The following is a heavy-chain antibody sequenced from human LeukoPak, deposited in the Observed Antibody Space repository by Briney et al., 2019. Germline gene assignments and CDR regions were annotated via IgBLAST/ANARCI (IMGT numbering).Heavy chain of an antibody. J-gene: IGHJ6*03. CDR2: ISAYNGNT. CDR3: ARVVGHLEWLLYRGNYYYYMDV. Sequence: ASVRVSCKASGYTFTSYGISWVRQAPGQGLEWMGWISAYNGNTNYAQKLQGRVTMTTDTSTSTAYMELRSLRSDDTAVYYCARVVGHLEWLLYRGNYYYYMDVWGKGTTVTISS. CDR1: GYTFTSYG. D-gene: IGHD3-3*01. V-gene: IGHV1-18*01.